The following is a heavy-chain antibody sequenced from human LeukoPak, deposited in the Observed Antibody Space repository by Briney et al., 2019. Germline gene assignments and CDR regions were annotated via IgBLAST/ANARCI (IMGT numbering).Heavy chain of an antibody. V-gene: IGHV3-66*04. Sequence: PWGSLRLSCAASGFTVSSNYMSWVRQAPGKGLEWVSVIYSGGSTYYADSVKGRFTISRDNSKNTLYLQMNSLRAEDTAVYYCARRAGAYSHPYDYWGQGTLVTVSS. CDR1: GFTVSSNY. CDR3: ARRAGAYSHPYDY. D-gene: IGHD4/OR15-4a*01. CDR2: IYSGGST. J-gene: IGHJ4*02.